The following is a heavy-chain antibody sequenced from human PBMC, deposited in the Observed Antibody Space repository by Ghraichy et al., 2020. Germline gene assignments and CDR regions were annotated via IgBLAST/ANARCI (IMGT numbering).Heavy chain of an antibody. CDR1: GFTFGNAW. J-gene: IGHJ6*03. D-gene: IGHD3-3*01. V-gene: IGHV3-15*01. Sequence: GGSLRLSCAASGFTFGNAWMSWVRQAPGKGLEWVGRIKSKTDGGTTDYAAPVKGRFTISRDDSKNTLYLQMNSLKTEDTAVYYCTTDSWHFGVVIIFSYSGRYYMDVWGKGTTVTVSS. CDR3: TTDSWHFGVVIIFSYSGRYYMDV. CDR2: IKSKTDGGTT.